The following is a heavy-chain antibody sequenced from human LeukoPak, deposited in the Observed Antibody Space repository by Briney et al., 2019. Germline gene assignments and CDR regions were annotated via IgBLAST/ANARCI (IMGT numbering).Heavy chain of an antibody. J-gene: IGHJ5*02. Sequence: SVKVSCKASGGTFSSYAISWVRQAPGQGLEWMGGIIPIFGTANYAQKFQGRVTITTDESTSTAYMELSSLRSEDTAVYYCARDVDTAMFYNWFDHWGQGTLVTVSS. CDR2: IIPIFGTA. D-gene: IGHD5-18*01. V-gene: IGHV1-69*05. CDR1: GGTFSSYA. CDR3: ARDVDTAMFYNWFDH.